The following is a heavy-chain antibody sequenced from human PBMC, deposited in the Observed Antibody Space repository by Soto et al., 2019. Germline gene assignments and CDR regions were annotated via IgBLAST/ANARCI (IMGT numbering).Heavy chain of an antibody. D-gene: IGHD3-10*01. CDR3: ARALRGTAYDYGSGSASGNGMDV. Sequence: SVKVSCKASGGTFSSYTISWVRQAPGQGLEWMGRIIPILGIANYAQKFQGRVTITADKSTSTAYMELSSLRSEDTAVYYCARALRGTAYDYGSGSASGNGMDVWG. J-gene: IGHJ6*02. V-gene: IGHV1-69*02. CDR1: GGTFSSYT. CDR2: IIPILGIA.